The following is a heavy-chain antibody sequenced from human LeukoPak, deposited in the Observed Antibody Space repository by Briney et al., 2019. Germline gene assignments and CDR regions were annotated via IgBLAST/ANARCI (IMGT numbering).Heavy chain of an antibody. CDR1: GFTFSSYG. CDR3: AKDGRQRKTYFYGSGSANAFDI. Sequence: SGGSLRLSCAASGFTFSSYGMHWVRQAPGKGLEWVAFIRYDGSNKYYADSVKGRFTISRDNSKNTLYLQMNSLRAEDTAVYYCAKDGRQRKTYFYGSGSANAFDIWGQGTMVTVSS. J-gene: IGHJ3*02. CDR2: IRYDGSNK. D-gene: IGHD3-10*01. V-gene: IGHV3-30*02.